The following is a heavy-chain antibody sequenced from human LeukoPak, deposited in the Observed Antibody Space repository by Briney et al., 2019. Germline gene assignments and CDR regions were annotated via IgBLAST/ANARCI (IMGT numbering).Heavy chain of an antibody. J-gene: IGHJ6*03. CDR1: GFTFSSYG. CDR2: IKQDGSEK. V-gene: IGHV3-7*01. Sequence: PGGSLRLSCAASGFTFSSYGMHWVRQAPGKGLEWVANIKQDGSEKYYVDSVKGRFTISRDNAKNSLYLQMNSLRAEDTAVYYCARDSGYCSSTSCYHYYYYYMDVWGKGTTVTVSS. D-gene: IGHD2-2*01. CDR3: ARDSGYCSSTSCYHYYYYYMDV.